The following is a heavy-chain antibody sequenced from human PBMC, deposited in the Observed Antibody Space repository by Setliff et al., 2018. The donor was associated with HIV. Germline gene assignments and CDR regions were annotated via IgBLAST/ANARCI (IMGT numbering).Heavy chain of an antibody. CDR1: GFIFDHYA. V-gene: IGHV3-43D*03. CDR2: ISWNGGET. CDR3: ARDAYGDSYFDY. J-gene: IGHJ4*02. D-gene: IGHD4-17*01. Sequence: PGGSLRLSCATSGFIFDHYAMYWVRQRPGKGLEWVSLISWNGGETFYADSVRGRFTISRDNARNSLYLHLRALGAEDTAIYYCARDAYGDSYFDYWGQGTLVTVSS.